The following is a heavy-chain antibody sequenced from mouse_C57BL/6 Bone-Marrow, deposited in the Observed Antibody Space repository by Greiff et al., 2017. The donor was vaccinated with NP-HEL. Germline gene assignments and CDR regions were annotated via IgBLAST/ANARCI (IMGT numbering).Heavy chain of an antibody. V-gene: IGHV1-54*01. CDR3: ARSYDYDAGAWFAY. J-gene: IGHJ3*01. CDR1: GYAFTNYL. CDR2: INPGSGGT. Sequence: VQLQQSGAELVRPGTSVKVSCKASGYAFTNYLIEWVKQRPGQGLEWIGVINPGSGGTNYNEKFKGKATLTADKSSTTPYMQLSSLTSEDSAVYFCARSYDYDAGAWFAYWGQGTLVTVSA. D-gene: IGHD2-4*01.